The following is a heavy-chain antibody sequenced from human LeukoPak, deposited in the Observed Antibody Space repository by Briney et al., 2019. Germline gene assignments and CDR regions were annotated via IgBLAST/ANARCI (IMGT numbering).Heavy chain of an antibody. D-gene: IGHD3-10*01. J-gene: IGHJ4*02. CDR3: ARMNTMVRGVILDY. CDR2: IYYSGST. V-gene: IGHV4-59*01. Sequence: PSETLSLTCTVSGGSISSYYWSWIRQPPGKGLEWIGYIYYSGSTNYNPSLKSRVTISVDTSKNQFSLKLSSVTAADTAVYYCARMNTMVRGVILDYWGQGTLVTVFS. CDR1: GGSISSYY.